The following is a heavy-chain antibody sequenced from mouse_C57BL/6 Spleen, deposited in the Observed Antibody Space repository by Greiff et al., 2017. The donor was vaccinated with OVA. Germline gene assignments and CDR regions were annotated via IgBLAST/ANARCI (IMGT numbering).Heavy chain of an antibody. Sequence: EVKLQESGGDLVKPGGSLKLSCAASGFTFSSYGMSWVRQTPDKRLEWVATISSGGSYTYSPDSVKGRFTISRDNAKNTLYLQMSSLKSEDTAMYYCARCTTVVAPRYFDVWGTGTTVTVSS. CDR3: ARCTTVVAPRYFDV. J-gene: IGHJ1*03. CDR2: ISSGGSYT. V-gene: IGHV5-6*01. D-gene: IGHD1-1*01. CDR1: GFTFSSYG.